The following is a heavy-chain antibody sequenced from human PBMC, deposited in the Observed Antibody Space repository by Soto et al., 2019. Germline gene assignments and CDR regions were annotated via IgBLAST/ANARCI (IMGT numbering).Heavy chain of an antibody. Sequence: GSLRRACAASGFTFSRYSMNWVRQAPGKGLEWVSSVSSSSSHIYYADSVKGRFTISRDNADNSLYLQMNSLRADDTAVYFCARGISDYVVVVTAALDVWGQGTTVTVS. CDR1: GFTFSRYS. D-gene: IGHD2-2*01. V-gene: IGHV3-21*01. J-gene: IGHJ6*02. CDR2: VSSSSSHI. CDR3: ARGISDYVVVVTAALDV.